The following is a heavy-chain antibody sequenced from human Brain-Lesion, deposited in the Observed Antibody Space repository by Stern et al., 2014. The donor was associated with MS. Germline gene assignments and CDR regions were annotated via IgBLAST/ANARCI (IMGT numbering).Heavy chain of an antibody. J-gene: IGHJ4*02. CDR2: FDPEDGET. V-gene: IGHV1-24*01. CDR1: GYTLTELS. CDR3: ATLSPGAGGNYYRHFDY. Sequence: VQLVESEAEVKKPGASVKVSCKVSGYTLTELSMHWVRQAPRKGLEWMGGFDPEDGETIYAQKFQGRVPMTEDTSTDTAYMELSSLRSEDTAVYYCATLSPGAGGNYYRHFDYWGQGTLVTVSS. D-gene: IGHD1-26*01.